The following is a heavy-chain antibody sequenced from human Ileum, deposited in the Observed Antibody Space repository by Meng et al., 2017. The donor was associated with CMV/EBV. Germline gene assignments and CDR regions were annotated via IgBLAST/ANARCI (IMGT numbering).Heavy chain of an antibody. CDR2: ISAYNGNT. J-gene: IGHJ4*02. D-gene: IGHD6-13*01. Sequence: ASVKVSCKASGYTFTSYGISWVRQAPGQGLEWMGWISAYNGNTNYAQKLQGRVTMTTDTSTSTAYMELRSLRSDDTAVYYCGRQRSAIAAAPIDYWGQGKLVNGAS. V-gene: IGHV1-18*01. CDR1: GYTFTSYG. CDR3: GRQRSAIAAAPIDY.